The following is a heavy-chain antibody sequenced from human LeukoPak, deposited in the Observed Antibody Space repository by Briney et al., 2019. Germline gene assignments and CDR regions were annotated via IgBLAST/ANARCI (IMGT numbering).Heavy chain of an antibody. Sequence: GGSLRLSCAASGFTFSSYAMHWVRQAPGKGLEWVAVISYDGSNKYYADSVKGRFTISRDNSKNTLYLQMNSLRAEDTAVYYCARAGMTTVTTCVYWGQGTLVTVSP. J-gene: IGHJ4*02. CDR2: ISYDGSNK. CDR3: ARAGMTTVTTCVY. D-gene: IGHD4-17*01. V-gene: IGHV3-30-3*01. CDR1: GFTFSSYA.